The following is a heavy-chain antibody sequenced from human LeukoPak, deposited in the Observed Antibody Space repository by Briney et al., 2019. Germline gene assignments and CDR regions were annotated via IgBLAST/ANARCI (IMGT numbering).Heavy chain of an antibody. D-gene: IGHD6-13*01. Sequence: SVTVSCKASGGTFSSYAISWVRQAPGQGLEWMGGIIPIFGTANYAQRFQGRVTISADESTSTAYMELSSLRSEDTAVYYCARVQQLSNYYYYYMDVWGKGTTVTVSS. CDR1: GGTFSSYA. CDR2: IIPIFGTA. V-gene: IGHV1-69*13. CDR3: ARVQQLSNYYYYYMDV. J-gene: IGHJ6*03.